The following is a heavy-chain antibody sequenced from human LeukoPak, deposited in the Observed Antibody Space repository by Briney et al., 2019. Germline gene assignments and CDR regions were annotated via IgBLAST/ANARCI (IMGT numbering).Heavy chain of an antibody. Sequence: SETLSLTCTVSEGSIGTFYWSWIRQPPGKGLEWIGYIYYNGNTKYNPSLKSRVTISVDTSKNQFSLKVTSVTAADTAVYYCARTTMVRGTYYMDVWGKGTTVTVSS. V-gene: IGHV4-59*01. CDR3: ARTTMVRGTYYMDV. J-gene: IGHJ6*03. CDR2: IYYNGNT. D-gene: IGHD3-10*01. CDR1: EGSIGTFY.